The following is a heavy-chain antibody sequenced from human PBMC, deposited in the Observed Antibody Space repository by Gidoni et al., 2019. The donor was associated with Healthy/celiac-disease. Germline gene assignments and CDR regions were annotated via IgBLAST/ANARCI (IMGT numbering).Heavy chain of an antibody. CDR2: IYYSGST. CDR1: GGSISSGGYY. J-gene: IGHJ5*02. CDR3: AREWEEQLVGNWFDP. V-gene: IGHV4-31*03. D-gene: IGHD6-13*01. Sequence: QVQLQESGPGLVKPSQTLSLTCTVSGGSISSGGYYWSWIRQHPGKGLEWIGYIYYSGSTYYNPSLKSRITISVDTSKNQFSLKLSSVTAADTAVYYCAREWEEQLVGNWFDPWGQGTLVTVSS.